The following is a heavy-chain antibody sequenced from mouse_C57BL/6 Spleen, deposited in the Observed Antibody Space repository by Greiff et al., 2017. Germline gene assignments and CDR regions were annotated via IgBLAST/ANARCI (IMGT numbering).Heavy chain of an antibody. D-gene: IGHD2-5*01. CDR2: IDPETGGT. V-gene: IGHV1-15*01. CDR3: TKSYYSNYPWFAY. J-gene: IGHJ3*01. CDR1: GYTFTDYE. Sequence: QVHVKQSGAELVRPGASVTLSCKASGYTFTDYEMHWVKQTPVHGLEWIGAIDPETGGTAYNQKFKGKAILTADKSSSTAYMELRSLTSEDSAVYYCTKSYYSNYPWFAYWGQGTLVTVSA.